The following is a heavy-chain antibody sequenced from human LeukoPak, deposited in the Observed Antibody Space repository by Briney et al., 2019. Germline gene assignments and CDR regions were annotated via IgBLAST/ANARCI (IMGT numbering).Heavy chain of an antibody. CDR3: ARVSVRGVMDFDY. J-gene: IGHJ4*02. D-gene: IGHD3-10*01. CDR1: GGSISSGSYY. Sequence: SETLSLTCTVSGGSISSGSYYWSWIRQPPGKGLEWIGYIYYSGSTYYNPSLKSRVTISVDTSKNQFSLKLSSVTAADTAVYYCARVSVRGVMDFDYWGQGTLVTVSS. V-gene: IGHV4-30-4*07. CDR2: IYYSGST.